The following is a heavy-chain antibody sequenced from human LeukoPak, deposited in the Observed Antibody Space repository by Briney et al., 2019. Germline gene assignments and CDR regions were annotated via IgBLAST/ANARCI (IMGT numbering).Heavy chain of an antibody. Sequence: SETLSLTCTVSGGSISSYYWSWIRQPAGKGLEWIGRIYTSGSTNYNPSLKSRVTMSVDTSKNQFSLKLSSVTAADTAVYYCARDYRAATVTTHYYYYYGMAVWGQGTTVTVSS. CDR1: GGSISSYY. J-gene: IGHJ6*02. CDR3: ARDYRAATVTTHYYYYYGMAV. CDR2: IYTSGST. D-gene: IGHD4-17*01. V-gene: IGHV4-4*07.